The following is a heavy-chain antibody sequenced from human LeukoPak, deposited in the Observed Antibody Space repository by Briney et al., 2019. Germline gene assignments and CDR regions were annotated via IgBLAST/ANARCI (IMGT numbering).Heavy chain of an antibody. D-gene: IGHD4-11*01. Sequence: ASVKVSCKASGYTFTSYDINWVRQATGQGLEWMGWMNTKSGNTGYAQKFQGRVTMTRSTSISTAYMELSSLRSKDTAVYNCARVTGAIDFWGQGTLVTVSS. V-gene: IGHV1-8*01. CDR1: GYTFTSYD. CDR3: ARVTGAIDF. J-gene: IGHJ4*02. CDR2: MNTKSGNT.